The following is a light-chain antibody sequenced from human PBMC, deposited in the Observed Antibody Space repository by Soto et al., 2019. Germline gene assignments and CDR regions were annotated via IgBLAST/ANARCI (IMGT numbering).Light chain of an antibody. CDR1: QSISSY. CDR2: AAS. CDR3: QQSYSTRFT. Sequence: DIQMTQSPSSLSASVGDRVTITCRASQSISSYLNWYQQKPGKAPKLLIYAASSLQSGVPSRFSGSGSGTDFTLTISSLQLEDFATYYCQQSYSTRFTFGPGTKVDIK. V-gene: IGKV1-39*01. J-gene: IGKJ3*01.